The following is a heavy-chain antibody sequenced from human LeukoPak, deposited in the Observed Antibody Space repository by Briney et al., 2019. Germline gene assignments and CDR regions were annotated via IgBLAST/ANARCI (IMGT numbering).Heavy chain of an antibody. CDR2: ITYNSGTI. J-gene: IGHJ4*02. V-gene: IGHV3-48*02. CDR1: GFTFRSYA. Sequence: GGPLRLSCAASGFTFRSYAMQWVRQAPGKGLEWVSYITYNSGTIFYADSVKGRFTISRDNAKDSLYLQMSSLRDEDTAVYYCARDSGYSYADDYWGQGTLVTVSS. CDR3: ARDSGYSYADDY. D-gene: IGHD5-18*01.